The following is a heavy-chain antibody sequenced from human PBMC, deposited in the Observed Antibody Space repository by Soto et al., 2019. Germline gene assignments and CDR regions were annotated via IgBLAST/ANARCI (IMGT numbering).Heavy chain of an antibody. CDR2: IYYSGST. CDR3: ARDRSRIQLPSLYYYYGMDV. CDR1: GGSISSYY. J-gene: IGHJ6*02. V-gene: IGHV4-59*01. D-gene: IGHD5-18*01. Sequence: SETLSLTCTVSGGSISSYYWSWIRQPPGKGLEWIGYIYYSGSTNYNPSLKSRVTISVDTSKNQFSLKLSSVTAADTAVYYCARDRSRIQLPSLYYYYGMDVWGQGTTVTVSS.